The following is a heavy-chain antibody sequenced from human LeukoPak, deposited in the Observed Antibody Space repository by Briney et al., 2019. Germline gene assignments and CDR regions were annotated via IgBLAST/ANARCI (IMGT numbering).Heavy chain of an antibody. Sequence: GSLRLSCAASGFNFSSYDMNWVRQAPGKGLEWVSYISSSGSNIYYADSVKGRFTISRDNAKNSLYLQMNSLRAEDTAVYYCASFSGSYLGYWGQGTLVTVSS. CDR1: GFNFSSYD. CDR2: ISSSGSNI. J-gene: IGHJ4*02. V-gene: IGHV3-48*03. CDR3: ASFSGSYLGY. D-gene: IGHD1-26*01.